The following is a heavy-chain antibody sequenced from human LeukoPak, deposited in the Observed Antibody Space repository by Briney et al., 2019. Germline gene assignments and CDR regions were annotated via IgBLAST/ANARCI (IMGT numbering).Heavy chain of an antibody. D-gene: IGHD3-22*01. V-gene: IGHV3-9*01. Sequence: PGGSLRLSCAASGFTFDDYAMHWVRQAPGKGLEWVSGISWNSGSIGYADSVKGRFTISRDNAKNSLYLQMNSLRAEDTALYYCAKDYYYDSSGYYVDAFDIWGQGTMVTVSS. CDR2: ISWNSGSI. CDR3: AKDYYYDSSGYYVDAFDI. CDR1: GFTFDDYA. J-gene: IGHJ3*02.